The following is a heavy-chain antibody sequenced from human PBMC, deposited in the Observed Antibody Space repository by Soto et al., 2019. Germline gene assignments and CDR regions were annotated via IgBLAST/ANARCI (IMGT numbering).Heavy chain of an antibody. CDR3: ARDTRETDTAMVTNDI. CDR2: IWYDGSNK. CDR1: GFTFSSYG. V-gene: IGHV3-33*01. J-gene: IGHJ3*02. D-gene: IGHD5-18*01. Sequence: GGSLRLSCAASGFTFSSYGMHWVRQAPGKGLEWVAVIWYDGSNKYYADSVKGRFTISRDNSKNTLYLQMNSLRAEDTAVYYCARDTRETDTAMVTNDIWGQGTMVTVSS.